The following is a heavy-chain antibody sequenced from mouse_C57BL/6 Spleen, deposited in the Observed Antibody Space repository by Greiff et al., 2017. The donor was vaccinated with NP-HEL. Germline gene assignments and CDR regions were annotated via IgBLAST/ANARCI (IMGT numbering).Heavy chain of an antibody. Sequence: EVHLVESGGGLVKPGGSLKLSCAASGFTFSSYTMSWVRQTPEKRLEWVATISGGGGNTYYPDSVKGRFTISRDNAKNTLYLQMSSLRSEDTALYYCARHGYDYERFAYWGQGTLVTVSA. CDR3: ARHGYDYERFAY. CDR2: ISGGGGNT. CDR1: GFTFSSYT. D-gene: IGHD2-4*01. J-gene: IGHJ3*01. V-gene: IGHV5-9*01.